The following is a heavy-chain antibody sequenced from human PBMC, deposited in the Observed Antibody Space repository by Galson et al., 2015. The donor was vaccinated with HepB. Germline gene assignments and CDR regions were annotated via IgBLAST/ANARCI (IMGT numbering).Heavy chain of an antibody. CDR2: IYYSGRT. V-gene: IGHV4-39*01. Sequence: ETLSLTCTVSGGSIRSSTYYWVWVRQPPGKGLEWIGSIYYSGRTFSNPSPKSRVTISVDASKTQFSLRVRSVTAADTAAYYCARQPYISDWLYCYFDLWGRGTLVTVSS. D-gene: IGHD6-19*01. J-gene: IGHJ2*01. CDR3: ARQPYISDWLYCYFDL. CDR1: GGSIRSSTYY.